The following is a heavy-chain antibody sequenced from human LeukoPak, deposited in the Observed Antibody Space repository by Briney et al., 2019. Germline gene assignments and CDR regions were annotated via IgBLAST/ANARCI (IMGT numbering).Heavy chain of an antibody. CDR2: ISSSGSTI. Sequence: GGSLRLSCAASGFTFSDYYMSWIRQAPGKGLEWVSYISSSGSTIYYADSVKGRFTISRDNAKNSLYPQMNSLRAEDTAVYYCAREESYGYFDYWGQGTLVTVSS. D-gene: IGHD5-18*01. V-gene: IGHV3-11*04. CDR1: GFTFSDYY. J-gene: IGHJ4*02. CDR3: AREESYGYFDY.